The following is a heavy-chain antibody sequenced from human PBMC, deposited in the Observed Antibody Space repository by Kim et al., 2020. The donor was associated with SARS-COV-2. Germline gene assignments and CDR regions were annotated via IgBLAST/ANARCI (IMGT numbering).Heavy chain of an antibody. J-gene: IGHJ4*02. CDR3: ARGGYNDIDY. V-gene: IGHV3-21*01. CDR2: ISSSSYR. D-gene: IGHD5-12*01. CDR1: GFTFSSYS. Sequence: GGSLRLSCAASGFTFSSYSMNWVRQAPGKGLEWVSAISSSSYRDYADSVKGRFTISRDNAKNTLYLQMNSLRAEDTAVYYCARGGYNDIDYWGQGTLVTGSS.